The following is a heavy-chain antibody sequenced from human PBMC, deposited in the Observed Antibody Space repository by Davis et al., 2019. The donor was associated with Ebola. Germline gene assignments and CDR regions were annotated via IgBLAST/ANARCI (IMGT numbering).Heavy chain of an antibody. Sequence: GESLKISCAASGFTFNNYAMNWVRQAPGMLPASLSSISHDLTKIYYADSLRGRFTISRDDAKNSLYLQMNSLRVEDTAVYYCAGMPLYSTSWRSFWYFDLWGRGTLITVSS. J-gene: IGHJ2*01. CDR3: AGMPLYSTSWRSFWYFDL. D-gene: IGHD6-13*01. V-gene: IGHV3-21*01. CDR1: GFTFNNYA. CDR2: ISHDLTKI.